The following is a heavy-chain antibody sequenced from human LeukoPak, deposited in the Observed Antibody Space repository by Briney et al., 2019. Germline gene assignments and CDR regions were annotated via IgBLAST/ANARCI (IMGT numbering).Heavy chain of an antibody. Sequence: PSETLSLTSTVSGGSISTGGYYWSWIRQHPGKGLEWIGYIYYSGSTYYNPSLKSRVTISVDTSKNQFSLKLSSVTAADTAVYYCARDQRTMIEPTHYYYYGMDVWGQGTTVTVSS. D-gene: IGHD3-22*01. J-gene: IGHJ6*02. V-gene: IGHV4-31*03. CDR3: ARDQRTMIEPTHYYYYGMDV. CDR2: IYYSGST. CDR1: GGSISTGGYY.